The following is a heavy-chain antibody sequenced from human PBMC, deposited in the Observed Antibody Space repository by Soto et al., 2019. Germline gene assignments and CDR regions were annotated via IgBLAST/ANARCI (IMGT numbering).Heavy chain of an antibody. D-gene: IGHD3-3*01. V-gene: IGHV4-30-4*08. Sequence: SETLSLTCTVSGDSISSDYYHWTWIRQSPGKGLEWIGYIHHSGSILYNPSLKSRVTISVDTSKNQFSLHLTSVTAADTAVYFCARGVTVFGLVSRFWFDPWGQGTVVTVSS. CDR2: IHHSGSI. J-gene: IGHJ5*02. CDR3: ARGVTVFGLVSRFWFDP. CDR1: GDSISSDYYH.